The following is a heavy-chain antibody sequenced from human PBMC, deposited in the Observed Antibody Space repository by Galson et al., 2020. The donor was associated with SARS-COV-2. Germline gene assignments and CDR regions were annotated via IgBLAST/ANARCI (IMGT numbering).Heavy chain of an antibody. D-gene: IGHD3-16*01. V-gene: IGHV4-59*01. J-gene: IGHJ6*02. Sequence: SETLSLTCNVSGGYISGYYWNWIRQSPGKGLEWIGYTYYSGSTHYNPSFQSRVTISVDPSKNQLSLRLNFVTAADTAMYYCARTSQYDYTKHVGMGVWGQGATVAV. CDR1: GGYISGYY. CDR2: TYYSGST. CDR3: ARTSQYDYTKHVGMGV.